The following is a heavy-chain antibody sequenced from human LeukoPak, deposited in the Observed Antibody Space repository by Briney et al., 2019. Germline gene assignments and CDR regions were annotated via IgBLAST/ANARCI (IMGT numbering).Heavy chain of an antibody. V-gene: IGHV1-18*01. CDR3: ARGSQYCGSDCYPTDY. D-gene: IGHD2-21*02. CDR2: ISAYNGNT. J-gene: IGHJ4*02. CDR1: GYTFTSYG. Sequence: GASVKVSCKASGYTFTSYGISWVRQAPGQGLEWMGWISAYNGNTNYAQKLQGRVTMTTDTSTSTAYMELRSLRSDDTAVYYCARGSQYCGSDCYPTDYWGQGTLVTVSS.